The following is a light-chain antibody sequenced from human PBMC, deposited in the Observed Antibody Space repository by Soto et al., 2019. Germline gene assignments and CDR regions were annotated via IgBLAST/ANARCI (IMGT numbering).Light chain of an antibody. J-gene: IGKJ4*01. CDR2: SAS. CDR1: QAMSTY. V-gene: IGKV1-9*01. CDR3: QQLKSYPLT. Sequence: DIQLTPSPSFLSASIGDRVTISCRATQAMSTYLAWYQQKPGKAPKLLIYSASTLQSGVPSRFSGSGSGTWFTLTISSLQPEDFATYYCQQLKSYPLTFGGGTKVESK.